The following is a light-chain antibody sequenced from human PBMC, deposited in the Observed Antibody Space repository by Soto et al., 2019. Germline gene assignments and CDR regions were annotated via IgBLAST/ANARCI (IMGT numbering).Light chain of an antibody. J-gene: IGLJ2*01. Sequence: QSVLTQPPSGSAAPGQTVTISCSGSSSNIGNNYVFWYQQLPGTAPKHLIDDNHKRPSGIPERFPGPKSGTSATRGITGLQTGDEADYYCATWDRSLSVGVFGRGTKLNVL. V-gene: IGLV1-51*01. CDR1: SSNIGNNY. CDR2: DNH. CDR3: ATWDRSLSVGV.